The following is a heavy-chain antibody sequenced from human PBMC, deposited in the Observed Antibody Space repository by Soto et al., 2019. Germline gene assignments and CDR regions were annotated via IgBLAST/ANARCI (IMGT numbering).Heavy chain of an antibody. Sequence: SKTLSLTCTFSVGSIISYYWSWIRQPPGKGLEWIGYIYYSGSTNYNPSLKSRVTISVDTSKNQFSLKLSSVTAADTAVYYCAGRKNSGAFDIWGQGTMVTVSS. CDR2: IYYSGST. J-gene: IGHJ3*02. CDR3: AGRKNSGAFDI. CDR1: VGSIISYY. V-gene: IGHV4-59*01. D-gene: IGHD3-10*01.